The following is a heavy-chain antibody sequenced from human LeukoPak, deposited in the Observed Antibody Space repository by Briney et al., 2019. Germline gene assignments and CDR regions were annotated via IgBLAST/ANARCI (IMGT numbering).Heavy chain of an antibody. J-gene: IGHJ4*02. CDR1: GFTFSSYA. D-gene: IGHD6-13*01. V-gene: IGHV3-64*01. Sequence: GGSLRLSCAASGFTFSSYAMHWVRQAPGKGLEYVSAISSNGGSTYYANSVKGGFTISRDNSKNTLYLQMGSLRAEDMAVYYCARQQPPHFDYWGQGTLVTVSS. CDR2: ISSNGGST. CDR3: ARQQPPHFDY.